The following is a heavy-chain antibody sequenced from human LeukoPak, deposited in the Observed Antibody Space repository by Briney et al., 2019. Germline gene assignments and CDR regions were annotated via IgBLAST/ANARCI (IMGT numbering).Heavy chain of an antibody. Sequence: GGSLRLSCAASGFTFDDYAMHWVRQAPGKGLEWVSGISWNSGSIGYADSVKGRFTISRDNAKNSLYLQMNSLRAEDTALYYCAKDITGYYGSGSYDYWGQGTLVTVSS. CDR3: AKDITGYYGSGSYDY. J-gene: IGHJ4*02. D-gene: IGHD3-10*01. V-gene: IGHV3-9*01. CDR1: GFTFDDYA. CDR2: ISWNSGSI.